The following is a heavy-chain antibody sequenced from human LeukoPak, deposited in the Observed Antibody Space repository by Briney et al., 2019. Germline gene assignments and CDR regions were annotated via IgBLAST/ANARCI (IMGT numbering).Heavy chain of an antibody. CDR1: GYTFTSYY. CDR3: ARAYCSGGSCYSRGEEFDY. CDR2: INPSGGST. J-gene: IGHJ4*02. V-gene: IGHV1-46*01. Sequence: ASVKVSCKASGYTFTSYYMHWVRQDPGQGLEWMGIINPSGGSTSYAQKFQGRVTMTRDTSTSTVYMELSSLRSEDTAVYYCARAYCSGGSCYSRGEEFDYWGQGTLVTVSS. D-gene: IGHD2-15*01.